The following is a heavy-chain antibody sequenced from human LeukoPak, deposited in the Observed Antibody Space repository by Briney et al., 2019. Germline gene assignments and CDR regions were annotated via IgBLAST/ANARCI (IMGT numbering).Heavy chain of an antibody. V-gene: IGHV3-23*01. J-gene: IGHJ4*02. CDR3: TGGIYGDFDY. Sequence: PGGSLRLSCAASGFTFSSYAMSWVRQAPGKGLEEVAGINDSGGSTYHADSVKGRFTISRDDSHNTASLHMSDLKTEDTALYFCTGGIYGDFDYWGQGALVTVSS. CDR1: GFTFSSYA. D-gene: IGHD4-17*01. CDR2: INDSGGST.